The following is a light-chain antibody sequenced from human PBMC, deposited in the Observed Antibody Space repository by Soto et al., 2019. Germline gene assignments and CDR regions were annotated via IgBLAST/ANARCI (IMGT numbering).Light chain of an antibody. CDR2: GAS. CDR1: QSVSRN. CDR3: QQYGDWPPDT. Sequence: EIVMTQSPPSLTVTPGEPASISCRSSQSVSRNLAWYQQKPGQAPRLLIYGASTRATGVPARFSGSGSGTEFTLSISSLQSEDFAVYYCQQYGDWPPDTFGQGTKLEI. J-gene: IGKJ2*01. V-gene: IGKV3-15*01.